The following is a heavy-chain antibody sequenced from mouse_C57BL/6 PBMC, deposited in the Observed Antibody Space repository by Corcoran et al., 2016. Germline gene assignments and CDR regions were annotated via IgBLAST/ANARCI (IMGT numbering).Heavy chain of an antibody. D-gene: IGHD1-1*01. CDR3: ARGSLFAY. Sequence: DVQLQESGPGLVKPSQSLSLNCSVTGYSITSGYYWNWIRQFPGNKLEWMGYISYDGSNNYNPSLKNRISITRDTSKNQFFLKLNSVTTEDTATYYCARGSLFAYWGQGTLVTVSA. V-gene: IGHV3-6*01. J-gene: IGHJ3*01. CDR2: ISYDGSN. CDR1: GYSITSGYY.